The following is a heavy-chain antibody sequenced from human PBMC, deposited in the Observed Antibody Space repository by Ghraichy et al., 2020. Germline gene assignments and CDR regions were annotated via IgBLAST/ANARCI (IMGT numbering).Heavy chain of an antibody. Sequence: GGSLRLSCAASGFTFSTYNMNWVRQAPGKGLEWVSSINGRGNYIYYADSVKGRFTISRDNAKNSLFLQMNGLRAEDTAVYYCAREDGIVGATSHFDYWGQGTLVTVSS. J-gene: IGHJ4*02. CDR1: GFTFSTYN. CDR3: AREDGIVGATSHFDY. D-gene: IGHD1-26*01. V-gene: IGHV3-21*01. CDR2: INGRGNYI.